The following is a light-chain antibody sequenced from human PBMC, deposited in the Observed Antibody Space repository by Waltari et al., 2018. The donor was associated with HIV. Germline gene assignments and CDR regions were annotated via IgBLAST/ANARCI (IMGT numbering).Light chain of an antibody. CDR3: QQYYSTPIT. CDR1: QGISNS. CDR2: AAS. Sequence: DIQMTQSPSSLSASVGDRITITCRASQGISNSLAWYKQQPGKAPKFLLYAASRLESGVPFRFSGSGSGTDYNFTIDSLQPEDFAVYYCQQYYSTPITFVQGTRLEI. V-gene: IGKV1-NL1*01. J-gene: IGKJ5*01.